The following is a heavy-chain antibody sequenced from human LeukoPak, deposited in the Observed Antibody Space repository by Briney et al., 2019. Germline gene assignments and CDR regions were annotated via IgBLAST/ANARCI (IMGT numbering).Heavy chain of an antibody. D-gene: IGHD3/OR15-3a*01. Sequence: ASLYVSCKASGYSFTDYFLRWVRQAPGQGLEWMGWINHISGVTNYAQTFQGRVTVSMDTSISTAYVEVGSLRSDDTAVYYCARELGRSGLKAFDYWGQGTLVTVSS. CDR2: INHISGVT. J-gene: IGHJ4*02. CDR3: ARELGRSGLKAFDY. V-gene: IGHV1-2*02. CDR1: GYSFTDYF.